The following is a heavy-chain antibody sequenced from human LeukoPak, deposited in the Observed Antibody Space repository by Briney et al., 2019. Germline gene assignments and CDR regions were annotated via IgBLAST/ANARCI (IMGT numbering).Heavy chain of an antibody. CDR3: AKDYYYDSSGYYYGFPFDY. V-gene: IGHV3-23*01. CDR1: GFTFSSYA. CDR2: ISGRGGST. D-gene: IGHD3-22*01. Sequence: GGSLRLSCAASGFTFSSYAMSSVRQAPGKGLEWVSAISGRGGSTYYADSVKGRFTISRDNSKNTLYLQMNSLRAEDTAVYYCAKDYYYDSSGYYYGFPFDYWGQGTLVTVSS. J-gene: IGHJ4*02.